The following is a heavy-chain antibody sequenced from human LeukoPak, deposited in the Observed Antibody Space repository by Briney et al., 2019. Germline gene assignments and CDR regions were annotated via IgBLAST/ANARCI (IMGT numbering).Heavy chain of an antibody. CDR3: ARATIAAAIKY. CDR2: INPSVGST. J-gene: IGHJ4*02. D-gene: IGHD6-13*01. CDR1: GYTFTSYY. V-gene: IGHV1-46*01. Sequence: GASVKVSCKASGYTFTSYYIYWVRQAPGQGLEWMGIINPSVGSTRYAQKFQGRATMTRDTSTSTVYLELSSLRSEDTAVYYCARATIAAAIKYWGQGTLVTVSS.